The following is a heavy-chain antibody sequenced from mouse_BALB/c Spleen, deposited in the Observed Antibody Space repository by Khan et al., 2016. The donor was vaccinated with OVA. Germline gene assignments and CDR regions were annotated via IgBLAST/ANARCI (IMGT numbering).Heavy chain of an antibody. D-gene: IGHD2-1*01. J-gene: IGHJ2*01. Sequence: EVKLQESGPGLVKPSQSLSLTCSVTGYSIISGYYWNWIRQFPGNKLEWMGYISYDGSNNYNPSLKNRISITRDTSKNQFFLKLNSVTTEDIATYYCARDYFGNYYFDYWGQGTTLTVSS. CDR3: ARDYFGNYYFDY. V-gene: IGHV3-6*02. CDR2: ISYDGSN. CDR1: GYSIISGYY.